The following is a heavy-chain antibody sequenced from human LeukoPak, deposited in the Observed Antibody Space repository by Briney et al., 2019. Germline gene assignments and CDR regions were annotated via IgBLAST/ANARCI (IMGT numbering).Heavy chain of an antibody. CDR3: ARMPSKYSSSWYATYYFDY. CDR1: GYTFTSYG. J-gene: IGHJ4*02. CDR2: ISAYNGNT. D-gene: IGHD6-13*01. V-gene: IGHV1-18*01. Sequence: GASVKVSCKASGYTFTSYGISWVRQAPGQGLEWMGWISAYNGNTNYAQKLQGRVTMTTDTSTSTAYMELRSLRSDDTAVYYCARMPSKYSSSWYATYYFDYWGQGTLVTVSS.